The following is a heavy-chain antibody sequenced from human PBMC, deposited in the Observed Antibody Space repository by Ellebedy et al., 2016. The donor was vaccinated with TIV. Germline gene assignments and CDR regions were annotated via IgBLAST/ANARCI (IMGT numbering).Heavy chain of an antibody. CDR3: ARDREIAVADFVY. J-gene: IGHJ4*02. D-gene: IGHD6-19*01. V-gene: IGHV3-7*01. CDR1: GFTFNNYW. CDR2: IQEDGSDK. Sequence: PGGSLRLSCATSGFTFNNYWMSWVRQAPGQGLEWVANIQEDGSDKNYVDSVKCRFTISRDNAKNLLYLQMKSLRAEDTAVYYCARDREIAVADFVYWGQGTLVTVSS.